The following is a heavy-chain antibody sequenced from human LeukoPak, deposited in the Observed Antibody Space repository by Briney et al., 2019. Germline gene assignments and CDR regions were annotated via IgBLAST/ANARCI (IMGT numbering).Heavy chain of an antibody. Sequence: GGSLRLSCAAPGFTFDDYAMHWVRQAPGKGLEWVSGISWNSGSIGYADSVKGRFTISRDNAKNSLYLQMNSLRAEDTALYYCAKGRGVVVIDAFDIWGQGTMVTVSS. CDR3: AKGRGVVVIDAFDI. D-gene: IGHD3-22*01. V-gene: IGHV3-9*01. CDR1: GFTFDDYA. J-gene: IGHJ3*02. CDR2: ISWNSGSI.